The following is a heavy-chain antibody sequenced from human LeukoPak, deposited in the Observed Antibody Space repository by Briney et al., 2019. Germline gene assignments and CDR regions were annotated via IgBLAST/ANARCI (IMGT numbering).Heavy chain of an antibody. J-gene: IGHJ6*02. Sequence: PSETLSLTCTVSGGSISSSNYYWGWIRQPPGKGLEWIGSMHYSGSTYYNPSLKSRVTISVDTSKNQFSLKLSSVTAADTAVYYCARGRGTGWELLAYYGMDVWGQGTTVTVSS. CDR3: ARGRGTGWELLAYYGMDV. D-gene: IGHD1-26*01. V-gene: IGHV4-39*07. CDR1: GGSISSSNYY. CDR2: MHYSGST.